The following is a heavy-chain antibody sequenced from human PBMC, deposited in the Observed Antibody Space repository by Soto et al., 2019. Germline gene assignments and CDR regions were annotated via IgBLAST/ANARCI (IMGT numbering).Heavy chain of an antibody. Sequence: QITLKESGPPLVKPTQTLTRTCTFSGFSLSTSGVGVGWMRQPPGKALEWLALIYWDYDKLYSPSLKSRLTSDNDTDKIQEVLPTTNMDPVDTATYYCAHRRAGNSPGPSSRYYFDDWGQGTMHTVSS. CDR2: IYWDYDK. CDR3: AHRRAGNSPGPSSRYYFDD. V-gene: IGHV2-5*02. J-gene: IGHJ4*02. CDR1: GFSLSTSGVG. D-gene: IGHD1-7*01.